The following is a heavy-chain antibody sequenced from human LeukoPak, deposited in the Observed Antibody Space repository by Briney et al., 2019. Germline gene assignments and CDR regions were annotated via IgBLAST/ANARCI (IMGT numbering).Heavy chain of an antibody. CDR2: IFYSGST. CDR3: ARGILTGYFHFDY. J-gene: IGHJ4*02. CDR1: GGSINSGGYY. Sequence: SETLSLTCTVSGGSINSGGYYWSWIRQHPGKGLEWIGYIFYSGSTYYNPSLKSRVTISVDRSKNQFSLKLSSVTAADTAVYYCARGILTGYFHFDYWGQGTLVTVSS. D-gene: IGHD3-9*01. V-gene: IGHV4-31*03.